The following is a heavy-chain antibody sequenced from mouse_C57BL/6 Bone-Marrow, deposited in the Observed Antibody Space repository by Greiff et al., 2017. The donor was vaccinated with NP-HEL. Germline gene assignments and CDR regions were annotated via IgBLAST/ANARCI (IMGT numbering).Heavy chain of an antibody. CDR2: IWTGGGT. Sequence: VQLQESGPGLVAPSQSLSITCTVSGFSLTSYAISWVRQPPGKGLEWLGVIWTGGGTNYNSALKSRLSISKDNSKSQVFLKMNSLQTDDTARYYCARNSLPAVYYYAMDYWGQGTSVTVSS. J-gene: IGHJ4*01. CDR3: ARNSLPAVYYYAMDY. V-gene: IGHV2-9-1*01. CDR1: GFSLTSYA. D-gene: IGHD2-10*02.